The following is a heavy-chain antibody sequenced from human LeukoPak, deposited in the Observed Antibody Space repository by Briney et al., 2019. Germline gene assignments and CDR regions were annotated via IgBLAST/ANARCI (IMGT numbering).Heavy chain of an antibody. J-gene: IGHJ3*02. CDR2: ISGSGGST. CDR3: SKSGAFYI. V-gene: IGHV3-23*01. CDR1: GFTFSSYA. Sequence: GGSLRLTRAATGFTFSSYAMRWVRQATGKGLDWVSAISGSGGSTYYADSVKGRFTISRDNPKQTLYLSMNSLTDGDTAVCYCSKSGAFYIWGQGTMVTVSS.